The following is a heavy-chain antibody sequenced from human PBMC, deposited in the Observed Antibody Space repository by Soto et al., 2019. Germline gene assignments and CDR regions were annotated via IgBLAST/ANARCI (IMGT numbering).Heavy chain of an antibody. CDR2: MNPKNGHT. D-gene: IGHD3-22*01. V-gene: IGHV1-8*01. CDR1: GHTFTNYD. CDR3: ARGLPLYYYDSSGYYFDY. Sequence: ASVKVSCKASGHTFTNYDINSVRQATGQELEWMGWMNPKNGHTGYAQKFQGRVTMTRNASISTAYMELSNLRSEDTAVYYCARGLPLYYYDSSGYYFDYWGPGTLVTVSS. J-gene: IGHJ4*02.